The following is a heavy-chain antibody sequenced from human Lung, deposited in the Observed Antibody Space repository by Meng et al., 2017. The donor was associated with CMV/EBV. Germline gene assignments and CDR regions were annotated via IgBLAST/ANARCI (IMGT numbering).Heavy chain of an antibody. CDR1: GGTFSNYA. CDR3: ARDSRGSTWYLLAGYYYGSGV. Sequence: SXXVSXKASGGTFSNYAITWVRQAPGQGLEWMGGIIPVVGTVNYPQKFQGRVTITADKSTSTVYMELSSLRSEDTAVYYCARDSRGSTWYLLAGYYYGSGVWXQGTTVTVSS. V-gene: IGHV1-69*06. CDR2: IIPVVGTV. J-gene: IGHJ6*02. D-gene: IGHD6-13*01.